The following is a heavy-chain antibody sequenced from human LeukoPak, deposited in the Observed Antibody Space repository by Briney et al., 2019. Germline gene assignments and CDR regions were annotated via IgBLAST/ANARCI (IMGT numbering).Heavy chain of an antibody. CDR3: VRGGVYFDY. CDR1: GGSISSHY. V-gene: IGHV4-59*11. Sequence: SETLSLTCTVSGGSISSHYWSWIRQPPGKGLEWIGSIYYSGGTNYNPSLKSRVTISVDTSKNQFSLKLNSVPAADTAVYYCVRGGVYFDYWGQGTLVTVSS. J-gene: IGHJ4*02. CDR2: IYYSGGT. D-gene: IGHD3-16*01.